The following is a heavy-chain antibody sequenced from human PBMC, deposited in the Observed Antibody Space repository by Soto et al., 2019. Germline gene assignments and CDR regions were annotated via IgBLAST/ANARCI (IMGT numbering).Heavy chain of an antibody. Sequence: GGSLRLSCAASGFTFSSYAMSWVRQAPGKGLEWVSAISTSGGSTYYADSVRGRFTISRDNSKNRLYLQMNSLRAEDTAVYYCAKSRDAYNFYFYYGMDVWGQGTSVTVSS. V-gene: IGHV3-23*01. CDR1: GFTFSSYA. D-gene: IGHD1-1*01. CDR3: AKSRDAYNFYFYYGMDV. J-gene: IGHJ6*02. CDR2: ISTSGGST.